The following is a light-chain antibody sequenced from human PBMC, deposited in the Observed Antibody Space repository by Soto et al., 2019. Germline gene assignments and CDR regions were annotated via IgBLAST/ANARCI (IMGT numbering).Light chain of an antibody. J-gene: IGLJ3*02. V-gene: IGLV2-8*01. CDR2: DVN. Sequence: QSVLTQPPSASGSPGQSLTISCTGTSSDVGAHNYVSWYQQNPGKAPKLMLYDVNKRPSGVPARFSGSKSGNTASLTVSGLQAEDEADYYCSSYAGGNNWVFGGGTKLTVL. CDR3: SSYAGGNNWV. CDR1: SSDVGAHNY.